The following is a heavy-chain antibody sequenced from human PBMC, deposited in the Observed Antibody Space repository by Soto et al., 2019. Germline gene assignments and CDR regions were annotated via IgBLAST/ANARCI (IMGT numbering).Heavy chain of an antibody. V-gene: IGHV3-23*01. CDR2: ISGGGRST. D-gene: IGHD6-19*01. CDR1: GFTFSSYA. CDR3: AKDLAAVTGTYHYYGLDV. Sequence: EVQLLESGGGLVQTGGSLRLSCAASGFTFSSYAMSWVRQAPGKGLEWVSAISGGGRSTYYADSVKGRFTISRDSSKNTLYLQMSSLRVEDTAVYYCAKDLAAVTGTYHYYGLDVWGQGTTVTVSS. J-gene: IGHJ6*02.